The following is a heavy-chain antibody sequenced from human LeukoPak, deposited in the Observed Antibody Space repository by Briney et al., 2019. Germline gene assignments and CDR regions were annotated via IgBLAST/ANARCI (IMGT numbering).Heavy chain of an antibody. CDR1: GGTFSSYA. CDR3: ASSGYSSSWYYFDY. Sequence: ASVKVSCKASGGTFSSYAISWVRQAPGQGLEWMGGIIPIFGTANYAQKFQGRVTITTDESTSTAYMELSSLRSEDTAVYYCASSGYSSSWYYFDYWGQGTLVTVSS. D-gene: IGHD6-13*01. CDR2: IIPIFGTA. J-gene: IGHJ4*02. V-gene: IGHV1-69*05.